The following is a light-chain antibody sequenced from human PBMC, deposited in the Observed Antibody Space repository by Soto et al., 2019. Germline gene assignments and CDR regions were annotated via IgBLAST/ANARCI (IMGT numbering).Light chain of an antibody. CDR3: QQSYSTFRYT. CDR2: DVS. Sequence: IQMTQSPSTLSSSVGDTVTITCRASQTISGWLAWYQQRPGKAPNLLIYDVSSLQSGVPSRFSGSGPGTEFTLTISSLQPDDFATYYCQQSYSTFRYTLGQGTRLEI. V-gene: IGKV1-5*01. J-gene: IGKJ5*01. CDR1: QTISGW.